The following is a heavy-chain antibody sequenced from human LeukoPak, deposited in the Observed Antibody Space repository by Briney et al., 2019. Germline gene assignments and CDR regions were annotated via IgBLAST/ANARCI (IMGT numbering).Heavy chain of an antibody. CDR3: AREGYYGSGSYSYYYYGMDV. Sequence: GGSLRLSCAASGFTFSDYYMSWIRQAPGKGLEWVAVISYDGSNKYYADSVKGRFTISRDNSKNTLYLQMNSLRAEDTAVYYCAREGYYGSGSYSYYYYGMDVRGQGTTVTVSS. J-gene: IGHJ6*02. CDR1: GFTFSDYY. D-gene: IGHD3-10*01. V-gene: IGHV3-30-3*01. CDR2: ISYDGSNK.